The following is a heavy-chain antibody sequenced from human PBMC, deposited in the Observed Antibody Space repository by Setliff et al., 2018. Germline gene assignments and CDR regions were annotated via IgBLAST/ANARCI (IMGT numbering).Heavy chain of an antibody. J-gene: IGHJ4*02. CDR1: GASISSNY. Sequence: SETLSLTCSVSGASISSNYWSWIRQSPGKGLEWIGYLYYNGTTRFGPSLKSRATISLDTSRNQFSLRLTSETAADTAVYYCASTPRRGLDIRTRVGAFDSWGQGTVVTVSS. D-gene: IGHD1-26*01. V-gene: IGHV4-59*01. CDR2: LYYNGTT. CDR3: ASTPRRGLDIRTRVGAFDS.